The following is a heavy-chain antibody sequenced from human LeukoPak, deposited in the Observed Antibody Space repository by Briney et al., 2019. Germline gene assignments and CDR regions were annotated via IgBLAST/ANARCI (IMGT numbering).Heavy chain of an antibody. J-gene: IGHJ6*04. D-gene: IGHD3-10*01. V-gene: IGHV3-48*03. CDR3: ARDKSGVSGFGELSRLYYYGMDV. CDR1: GFTFSSYE. Sequence: PGGSLRLSCAASGFTFSSYEMNWVRQAAGKGLEWVSYISSSGSTIYYADSVKGRFTISRDNAKNSLYLQMNSLRAEDTAVYYCARDKSGVSGFGELSRLYYYGMDVWGKGTTVTVSS. CDR2: ISSSGSTI.